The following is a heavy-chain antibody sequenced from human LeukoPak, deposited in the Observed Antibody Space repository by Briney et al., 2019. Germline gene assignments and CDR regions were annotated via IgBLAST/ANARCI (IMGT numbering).Heavy chain of an antibody. CDR3: ARQPLARYYGFYYYYMDV. J-gene: IGHJ6*03. CDR2: IYYSGST. V-gene: IGHV4-39*01. D-gene: IGHD4-17*01. CDR1: GGSISSSSYY. Sequence: SETLSLTCIVSGGSISSSSYYWGWIRQPPGKGLEWIGSIYYSGSTYYNPSLKSRVTISVDTSKNQFSLKLSSVTAADTAVYYCARQPLARYYGFYYYYMDVWGKGTTVTISS.